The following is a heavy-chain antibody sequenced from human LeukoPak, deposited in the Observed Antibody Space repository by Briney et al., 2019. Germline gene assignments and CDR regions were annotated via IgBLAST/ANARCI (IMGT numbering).Heavy chain of an antibody. Sequence: GGSLRLSCAASGFTFRSYWMHWIRQVPGRGLVWVSRIHPDGSTTNYADSVKGRFTISRDSAKNTLYLQMNSLTDEDTGVYYCARGGSGNSYGEFTYWGQGSLVTVSS. CDR3: ARGGSGNSYGEFTY. D-gene: IGHD5-18*01. CDR2: IHPDGSTT. J-gene: IGHJ4*02. CDR1: GFTFRSYW. V-gene: IGHV3-74*01.